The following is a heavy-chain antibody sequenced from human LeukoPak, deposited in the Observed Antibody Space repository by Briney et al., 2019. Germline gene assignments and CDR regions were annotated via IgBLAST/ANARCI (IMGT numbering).Heavy chain of an antibody. V-gene: IGHV3-74*01. CDR1: GFTLSSYW. CDR2: INSDGSST. J-gene: IGHJ5*02. D-gene: IGHD2-15*01. Sequence: PGGSLRLSCAASGFTLSSYWMHWVRQAPGKGLVWVSRINSDGSSTSYADSVKGRFTISRDNAKNTLYLQMNSLRAEDTAVYYCARETYCSGGSCYSDWFDPWGQGTLVTVSS. CDR3: ARETYCSGGSCYSDWFDP.